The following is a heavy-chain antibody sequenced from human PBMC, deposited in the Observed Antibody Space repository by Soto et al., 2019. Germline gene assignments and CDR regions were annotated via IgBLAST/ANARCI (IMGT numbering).Heavy chain of an antibody. CDR3: ARAYSGYDSPLGNFDY. D-gene: IGHD5-12*01. V-gene: IGHV1-69*13. J-gene: IGHJ4*02. CDR2: IIPIFGTA. CDR1: GGTFSSYA. Sequence: SVKVSCKASGGTFSSYAISWVRQAPGQGLEWMGGIIPIFGTANYAQKFQGRVTITADESTSTAYMELSSLRSEDTAVYYCARAYSGYDSPLGNFDYWGQGTLVTVSS.